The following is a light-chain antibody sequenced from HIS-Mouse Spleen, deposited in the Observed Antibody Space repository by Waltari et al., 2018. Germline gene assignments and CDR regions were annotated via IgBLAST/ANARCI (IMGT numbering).Light chain of an antibody. Sequence: QSALTQPRSVSGSPGQSVTISCTGTSSDVGGYNYVSWYQQHPGKAPKRMFYDVSKRPSGVPDRFSGSKSGNTASLTISGLQAEDEADYYCCSYAGSYTPWVFGGGTKLTVL. CDR3: CSYAGSYTPWV. CDR1: SSDVGGYNY. CDR2: DVS. V-gene: IGLV2-11*01. J-gene: IGLJ3*02.